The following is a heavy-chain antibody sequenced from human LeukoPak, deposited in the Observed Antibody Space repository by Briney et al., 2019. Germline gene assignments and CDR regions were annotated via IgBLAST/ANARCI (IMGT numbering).Heavy chain of an antibody. CDR3: ARVLYDSSGRGDAFDI. J-gene: IGHJ3*02. CDR1: GYTFTGYY. CDR2: INPNSGGT. Sequence: ASVKVSCKASGYTFTGYYMHWVRQAPGQGLEWMGWINPNSGGTNYAQKFQGWVTMTRDTSISTAYMELSRLRSDDTAVYYCARVLYDSSGRGDAFDIWGQGTMVTVSS. V-gene: IGHV1-2*04. D-gene: IGHD3-22*01.